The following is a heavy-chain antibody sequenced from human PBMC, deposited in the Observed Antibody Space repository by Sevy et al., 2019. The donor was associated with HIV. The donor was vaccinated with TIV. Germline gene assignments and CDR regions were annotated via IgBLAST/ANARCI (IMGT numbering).Heavy chain of an antibody. CDR3: ATTKDYYDTSGYPFDS. D-gene: IGHD3-22*01. CDR2: FDPEDDEK. Sequence: ASVKVSCKVSGYTLTELSMHWVRQAPGKGLEWMGTFDPEDDEKIYAQKFQGRVTMTEDTSTDTVYMELGRLRSEDTAVYYCATTKDYYDTSGYPFDSWGQGTLVTVSS. CDR1: GYTLTELS. V-gene: IGHV1-24*01. J-gene: IGHJ4*02.